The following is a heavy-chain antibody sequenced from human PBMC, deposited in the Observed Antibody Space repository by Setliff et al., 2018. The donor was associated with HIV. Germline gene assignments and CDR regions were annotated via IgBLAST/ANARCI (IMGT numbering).Heavy chain of an antibody. Sequence: SETLSLTCTVSGGSVTNTKSYWGWIRQPPGKGLEWIASISHSGNTYYNPSLNSRVTISLDTSKNQFYLKLNSVTAADTAIYYCTRGGPTVAYGVDVWGQGTTVTVSS. CDR2: ISHSGNT. CDR1: GGSVTNTKSY. D-gene: IGHD4-17*01. J-gene: IGHJ6*02. CDR3: TRGGPTVAYGVDV. V-gene: IGHV4-39*01.